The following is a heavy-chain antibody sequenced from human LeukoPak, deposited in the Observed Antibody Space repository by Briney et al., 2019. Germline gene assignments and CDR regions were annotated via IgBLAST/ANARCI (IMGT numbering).Heavy chain of an antibody. Sequence: PSETLSLTCTLVSGDSIDSSSSYWGWIRQHPGKGLEWIGYIYYSGSTYYNPSLRSRVIVSMDSSKNQFSLKLTSVTAADTAVYYCATAYSTINLYYGMDVWGQGTTVTVSS. CDR3: ATAYSTINLYYGMDV. D-gene: IGHD4/OR15-4a*01. V-gene: IGHV4-31*03. J-gene: IGHJ6*02. CDR2: IYYSGST. CDR1: GDSIDSSSSY.